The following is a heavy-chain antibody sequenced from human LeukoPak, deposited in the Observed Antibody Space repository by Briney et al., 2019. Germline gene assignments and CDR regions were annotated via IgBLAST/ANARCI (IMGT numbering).Heavy chain of an antibody. CDR3: AKEMATFFDY. Sequence: TGGSLRLSCAASGFTFNSYFMSWVRQAPGKGLEWVSAISGSGGSTYYADPVKGRFTISRDNSKNTLYLQMNSLRAEDTAVYYCAKEMATFFDYWGQGTLVTVSS. CDR2: ISGSGGST. CDR1: GFTFNSYF. J-gene: IGHJ4*02. V-gene: IGHV3-23*01. D-gene: IGHD5-24*01.